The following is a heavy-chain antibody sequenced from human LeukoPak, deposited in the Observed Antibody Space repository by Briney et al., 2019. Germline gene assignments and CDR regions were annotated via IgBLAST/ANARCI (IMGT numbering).Heavy chain of an antibody. CDR3: ASTSYYDFWSGDYAFDI. J-gene: IGHJ3*02. CDR2: INAGNGNT. V-gene: IGHV1-3*01. CDR1: GYTFTSYA. D-gene: IGHD3-3*01. Sequence: ASVKVSCTASGYTFTSYAMHWVRQAPGQRLEWMGWINAGNGNTKYSQKFQGRVTITRDTSASTAYMELSSLRSEDTAVYYCASTSYYDFWSGDYAFDIWGQGTMVTVSS.